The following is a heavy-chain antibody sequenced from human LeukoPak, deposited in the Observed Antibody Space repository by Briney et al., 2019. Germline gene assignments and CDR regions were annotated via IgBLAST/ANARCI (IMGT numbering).Heavy chain of an antibody. CDR2: LYDGGTT. Sequence: SETLSLTCSVSGASISRSTDHWGWIRQPPGKGLEWIGSLYDGGTTYYKSSLKSRVTISPHPSTNQVSLKLRSVTPADTAVYFCVGELANKDLQENYFYYYMDVWGKGPTVIVS. J-gene: IGHJ6*03. D-gene: IGHD3-10*01. CDR1: GASISRSTDH. V-gene: IGHV4-39*01. CDR3: VGELANKDLQENYFYYYMDV.